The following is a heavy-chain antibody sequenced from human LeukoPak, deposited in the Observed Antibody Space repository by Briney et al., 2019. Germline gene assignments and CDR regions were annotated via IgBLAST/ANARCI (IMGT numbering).Heavy chain of an antibody. D-gene: IGHD6-19*01. CDR3: ASNLGSSGWYYFDY. CDR1: GGSFSGYY. J-gene: IGHJ4*02. CDR2: INHSGSA. V-gene: IGHV4-34*01. Sequence: SETLSLTCAVSGGSFSGYYWTWIRQPPGKGLEWIGEINHSGSANYNPSLMSRVTISLDTSKNHFSLNLSSVTAADTAVYYCASNLGSSGWYYFDYWGQGTLVTVSS.